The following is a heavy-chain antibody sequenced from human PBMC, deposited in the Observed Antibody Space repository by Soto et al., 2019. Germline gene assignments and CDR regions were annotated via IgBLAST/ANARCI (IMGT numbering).Heavy chain of an antibody. CDR1: GGSFTDHY. J-gene: IGHJ4*02. CDR3: ARRSKWLQLRYFDY. CDR2: VRHGIST. Sequence: SETLSLTCSLSGGSFTDHYWSWIRQPPGKGLEWIGEVRHGISTNYNPSLKSRVTMSVDMSKSQFSLSLNSVTAADTAVYYCARRSKWLQLRYFDYWGLGTLVTAPQ. D-gene: IGHD4-4*01. V-gene: IGHV4-34*01.